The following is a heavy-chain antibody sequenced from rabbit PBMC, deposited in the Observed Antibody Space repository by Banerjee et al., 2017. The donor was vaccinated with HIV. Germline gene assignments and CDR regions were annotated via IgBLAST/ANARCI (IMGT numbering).Heavy chain of an antibody. V-gene: IGHV1S45*01. CDR3: TRDAYSSNSAGYDL. Sequence: QEQLEESGGDLVKPEGSLTLTCTASGFSFSSSYWTCWVRQAPGKGLEWIGCIYPGDGGKYYANWARGRFTISKTSSTTVTLQMTSLTAADTATYFCTRDAYSSNSAGYDLWGQGTLVTVS. J-gene: IGHJ4*01. CDR1: GFSFSSSYW. CDR2: IYPGDGGK. D-gene: IGHD1-1*01.